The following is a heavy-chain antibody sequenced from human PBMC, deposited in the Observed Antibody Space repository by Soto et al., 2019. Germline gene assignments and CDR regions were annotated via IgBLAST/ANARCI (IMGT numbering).Heavy chain of an antibody. Sequence: QVQLVQSGAEVKRPGSSVKVSCKASGDTFNFYSINWVRQAPGLGLEWMGRVNPIVSMSNYAQKFQGRVTMTADKSPSTAYMELSSLRSEDTAIYYSASSYGSGYRAFDYWGQGALVTVSS. V-gene: IGHV1-69*02. J-gene: IGHJ4*02. CDR2: VNPIVSMS. CDR3: ASSYGSGYRAFDY. D-gene: IGHD3-10*01. CDR1: GDTFNFYS.